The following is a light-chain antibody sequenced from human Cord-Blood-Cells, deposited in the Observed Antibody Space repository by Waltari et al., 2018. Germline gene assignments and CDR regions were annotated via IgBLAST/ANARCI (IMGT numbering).Light chain of an antibody. V-gene: IGKV3-20*01. CDR1: QSVSSSY. Sequence: EIVLTQSPGTLSLSPGDRATLSCRASQSVSSSYLAWYQQKPGQAPRLLIYGASSRATGIPDSFSGRGPGTAFTLTISRLGPEDFAVYYCQQYGSSLLTFGGGTRWRSN. CDR3: QQYGSSLLT. J-gene: IGKJ4*01. CDR2: GAS.